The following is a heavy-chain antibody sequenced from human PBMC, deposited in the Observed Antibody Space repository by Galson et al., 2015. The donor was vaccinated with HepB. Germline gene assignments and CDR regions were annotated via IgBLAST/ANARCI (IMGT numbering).Heavy chain of an antibody. V-gene: IGHV1-46*01. J-gene: IGHJ3*02. CDR3: ARFLMEDYDSSGAFDI. Sequence: SVKVSCKASGCTFTSYYMHWVRQAPGQGLEWMGIINPSGGSTSYAQKFQGRVTMTRDTSTSTVYMELSSLRSEDTAVYYCARFLMEDYDSSGAFDIWGQGTMVTVSS. CDR2: INPSGGST. D-gene: IGHD3-22*01. CDR1: GCTFTSYY.